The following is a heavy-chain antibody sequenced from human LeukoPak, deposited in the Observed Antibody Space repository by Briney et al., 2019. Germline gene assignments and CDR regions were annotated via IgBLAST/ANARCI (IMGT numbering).Heavy chain of an antibody. CDR1: GFTFSNYG. V-gene: IGHV3-23*01. CDR3: ARANMVRGVGSFFDRNWFDP. D-gene: IGHD3-10*01. Sequence: GGTLRLSCAASGFTFSNYGMNWVRQAPGKGLEWVSALSSSGGSTYYADSVKGRFTISRDNSKNTLYLQMSSLRAEDTAVYYCARANMVRGVGSFFDRNWFDPWGQGTLVTVSS. CDR2: LSSSGGST. J-gene: IGHJ5*02.